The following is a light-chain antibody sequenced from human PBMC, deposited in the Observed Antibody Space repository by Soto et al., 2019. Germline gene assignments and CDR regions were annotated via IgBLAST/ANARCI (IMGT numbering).Light chain of an antibody. V-gene: IGKV3-15*01. CDR1: QSINNK. CDR2: GAS. J-gene: IGKJ2*01. Sequence: EIVMTQSPATLSVSPGERVTLSCRASQSINNKVAWYQQKPGQAPRLLIYGASTRATGISARFSGSGSGTEFTLTISSLQSEDFAVYYCQQYGASPPYTFGQGTKVDIK. CDR3: QQYGASPPYT.